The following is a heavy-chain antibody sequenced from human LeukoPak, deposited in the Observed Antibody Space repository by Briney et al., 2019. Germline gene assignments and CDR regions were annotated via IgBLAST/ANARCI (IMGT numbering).Heavy chain of an antibody. D-gene: IGHD4/OR15-4a*01. V-gene: IGHV3-53*01. CDR1: GFTVSSNS. CDR3: ARRAGAYSHPYDY. CDR2: IYNSSRI. J-gene: IGHJ4*02. Sequence: PGGSLRLSCAASGFTVSSNSMSWVRQAPGKGLEWVSFIYNSSRIHYSDSVKGRFTISRDNSKNTLYLQMNSLRAEDTAVYYCARRAGAYSHPYDYWGQGTLVTVSS.